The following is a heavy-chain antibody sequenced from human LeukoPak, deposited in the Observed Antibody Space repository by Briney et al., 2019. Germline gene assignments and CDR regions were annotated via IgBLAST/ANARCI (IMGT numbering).Heavy chain of an antibody. D-gene: IGHD7-27*01. CDR1: GFTVSSNY. V-gene: IGHV3-66*01. Sequence: GGSLRLSCVVSGFTVSSNYMSWVRQAPGRGLQEVSVLYSGGSTYYADSVKGRFTISRDNSKNTLYLQMNSLRAEDTAVYYCARDLTGDAYFDYWGQGTLVTVSS. CDR2: LYSGGST. J-gene: IGHJ4*02. CDR3: ARDLTGDAYFDY.